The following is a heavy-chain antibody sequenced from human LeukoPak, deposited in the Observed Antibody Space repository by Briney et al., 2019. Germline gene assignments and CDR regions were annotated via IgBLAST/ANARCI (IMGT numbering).Heavy chain of an antibody. V-gene: IGHV3-21*01. D-gene: IGHD1-1*01. CDR2: ISGDSTYI. Sequence: NAGGSLRLSCAASGFTFASYYMNWVRQAPGKGLEWVSSISGDSTYIYNAGSVKGRFTISRDNAQASLYLQMISLRADDTAVYYCARVSGRLERQIDLDYWGQGTLVIVSS. CDR3: ARVSGRLERQIDLDY. CDR1: GFTFASYY. J-gene: IGHJ4*02.